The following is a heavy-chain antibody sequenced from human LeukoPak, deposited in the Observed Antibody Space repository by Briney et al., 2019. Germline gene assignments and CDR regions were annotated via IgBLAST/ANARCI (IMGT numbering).Heavy chain of an antibody. V-gene: IGHV7-4-1*02. Sequence: ASVKVSCKASGYTFTSYAMNWVRQAPGQGLEWMGWINTNTGNPTYAQGFTGRFVFSLDTSVSTAYLQISSLKAEDTAVYYCARDPSGMTTLTTRTFDYWGQGTLVTVSS. CDR1: GYTFTSYA. CDR2: INTNTGNP. J-gene: IGHJ4*02. CDR3: ARDPSGMTTLTTRTFDY. D-gene: IGHD4-17*01.